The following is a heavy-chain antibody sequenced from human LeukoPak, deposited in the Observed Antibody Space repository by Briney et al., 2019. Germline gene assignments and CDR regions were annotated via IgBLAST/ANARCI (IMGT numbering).Heavy chain of an antibody. CDR1: GFTVSSNH. D-gene: IGHD3-10*01. CDR2: IYSGGST. CDR3: ARGDTMVRGVRYYFDY. V-gene: IGHV3-66*01. J-gene: IGHJ4*02. Sequence: PGGSLRLSCAASGFTVSSNHMSWVRQAPGKGLEWVSVIYSGGSTYYADSVKGRFTISRDNSKNTLYLQMNSLRAEDTAVYYCARGDTMVRGVRYYFDYWGQGTLVTVSS.